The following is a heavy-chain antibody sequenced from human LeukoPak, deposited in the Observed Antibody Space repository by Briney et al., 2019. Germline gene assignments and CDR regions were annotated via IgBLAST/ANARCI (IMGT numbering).Heavy chain of an antibody. Sequence: GGSLRLSSAVSGFTFSSYSMNWVRQAPGKGLEWVSSISSSSSYIYYADSVKGRFTISRDNAKNSLYLQMNSLRAEDTAVYYCARTRATGHFQHWGQGTLVTVSS. CDR2: ISSSSSYI. CDR1: GFTFSSYS. D-gene: IGHD1-14*01. CDR3: ARTRATGHFQH. V-gene: IGHV3-21*01. J-gene: IGHJ1*01.